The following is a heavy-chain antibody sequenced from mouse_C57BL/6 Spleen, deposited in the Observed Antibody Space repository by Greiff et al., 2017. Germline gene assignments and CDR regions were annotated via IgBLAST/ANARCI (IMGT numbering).Heavy chain of an antibody. D-gene: IGHD1-1*01. V-gene: IGHV1-20*01. CDR3: ARGDYYGSSDGY. Sequence: VQLQQSGPELVKPGDSVKISCKASGYSFTGYFMNWVMQSHGKSLEWIGRINPYNGDTFYNQKFKGKATLTVDKSSSTAHMELRSLTSEDSAVYYCARGDYYGSSDGYWGQGTTLTVSS. CDR1: GYSFTGYF. J-gene: IGHJ2*01. CDR2: INPYNGDT.